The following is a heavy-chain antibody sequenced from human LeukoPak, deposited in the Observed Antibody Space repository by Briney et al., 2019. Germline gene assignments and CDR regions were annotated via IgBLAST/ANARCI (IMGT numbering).Heavy chain of an antibody. CDR2: INSDGSYT. J-gene: IGHJ4*02. Sequence: GGSLRLSCAVSGFTFSSFWMHWVRQAPGKGLVWVSRINSDGSYTSYADFVKGRFTISRDSAKNTLYLQMNSLRAEDTAVYYCATSSGYFSYYFDYWGQGTLVTVSS. D-gene: IGHD3-3*01. CDR1: GFTFSSFW. CDR3: ATSSGYFSYYFDY. V-gene: IGHV3-74*01.